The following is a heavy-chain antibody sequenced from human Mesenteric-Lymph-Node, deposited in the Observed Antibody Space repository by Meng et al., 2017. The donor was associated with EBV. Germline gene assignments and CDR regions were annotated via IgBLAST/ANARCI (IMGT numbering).Heavy chain of an antibody. CDR3: VSAQCSGGGCPGGS. V-gene: IGHV4-4*02. Sequence: QARLRDAGPGLSHPSGPLSLTCAVSGGSISSSNWWSWVRQPPGKGLEWIGEIYHSGITNYNPSLSSRVTMSVDKSKNQFSLNLISLTAADTAVYYCVSAQCSGGGCPGGSWGQGTLVTVSS. CDR1: GGSISSSNW. D-gene: IGHD2-15*01. CDR2: IYHSGIT. J-gene: IGHJ5*02.